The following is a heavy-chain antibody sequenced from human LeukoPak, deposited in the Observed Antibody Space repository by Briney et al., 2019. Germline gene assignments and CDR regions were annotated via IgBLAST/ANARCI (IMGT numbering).Heavy chain of an antibody. D-gene: IGHD2-2*01. V-gene: IGHV3-53*01. CDR1: GLTFSSYS. J-gene: IGHJ4*02. CDR2: IYAGGAA. Sequence: PGGSLRLSCAAAGLTFSSYSMNWVRQAPGKGLEWVSVIYAGGAAYYADYVKGRFTISRDTSNNTLILQMHSLGVEDTAVYYCASSTSYHFDSWGQGTLVTVSS. CDR3: ASSTSYHFDS.